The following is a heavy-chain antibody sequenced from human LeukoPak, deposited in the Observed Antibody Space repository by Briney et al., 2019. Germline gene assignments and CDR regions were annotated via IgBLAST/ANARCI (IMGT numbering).Heavy chain of an antibody. CDR3: ARDLDYYDGSGRYMSPDY. Sequence: ASVKVSCKASGYTFTGYYMHWVRQAPGQGLEWMGWINPNSGGTNYAQKFQGRVTMTRDTSISTAYMELSRLRSDDTAVYYCARDLDYYDGSGRYMSPDYWGQGTLVTVSS. D-gene: IGHD3-22*01. V-gene: IGHV1-2*02. CDR2: INPNSGGT. CDR1: GYTFTGYY. J-gene: IGHJ4*02.